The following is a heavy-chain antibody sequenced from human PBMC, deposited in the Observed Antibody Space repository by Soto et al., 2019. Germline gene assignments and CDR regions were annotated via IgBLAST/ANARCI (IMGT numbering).Heavy chain of an antibody. CDR3: ARDTKWGSGRFDP. J-gene: IGHJ5*02. D-gene: IGHD3-10*01. CDR2: INADGSDT. V-gene: IGHV3-74*03. Sequence: EVQLVESGGGLVQPGGSLRLSCAVSGFTFSTTWMHWVRQAPGQGLVWVSRINADGSDTKYANSVKGRFAISRDNAKNTLYLQMYSLRAEDTAVYCCARDTKWGSGRFDPWGQGTLVTVFS. CDR1: GFTFSTTW.